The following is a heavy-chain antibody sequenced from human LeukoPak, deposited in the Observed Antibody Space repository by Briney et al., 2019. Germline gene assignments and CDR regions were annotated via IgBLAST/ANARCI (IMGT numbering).Heavy chain of an antibody. Sequence: SETLSLTCTVSGGSISRYYWSWIRQPPGKGREGIGYIYYSGSTNYNPSLKSRVTISADTSQKQFSLKLSAVTAGGTAGYFFSGDLEASGGRWFDPGGQGPLVTVSS. V-gene: IGHV4-59*01. CDR2: IYYSGST. CDR3: SGDLEASGGRWFDP. D-gene: IGHD2-15*01. J-gene: IGHJ5*02. CDR1: GGSISRYY.